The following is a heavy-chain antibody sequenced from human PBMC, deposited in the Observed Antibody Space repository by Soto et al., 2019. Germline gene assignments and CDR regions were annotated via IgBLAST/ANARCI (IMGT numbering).Heavy chain of an antibody. V-gene: IGHV3-23*01. CDR1: GFTFSNYA. J-gene: IGHJ4*02. D-gene: IGHD3-16*01. Sequence: PGGSLRLSCAASGFTFSNYAMSWVRQAPGKGLEWVSGISGSGGSTYYADSVKGRFTISRDNSKNTLYLQMNSLRAEDTAVYYCAKDWGRSPYYFDYWGQGTLVTVSS. CDR2: ISGSGGST. CDR3: AKDWGRSPYYFDY.